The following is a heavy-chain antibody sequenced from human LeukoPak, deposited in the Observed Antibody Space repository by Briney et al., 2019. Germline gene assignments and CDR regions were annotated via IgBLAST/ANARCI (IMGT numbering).Heavy chain of an antibody. Sequence: GASVKVSCKASGGTFSSYAISWVRQAPGRGLEWMGGIIPIFGTANYAQKFQGRVTITADESTSTAYMELSSLRSEDTAVYYCARDQGGYCSGGSCYSSWFDPWGQGTLVTVSS. CDR2: IIPIFGTA. CDR1: GGTFSSYA. V-gene: IGHV1-69*13. J-gene: IGHJ5*02. CDR3: ARDQGGYCSGGSCYSSWFDP. D-gene: IGHD2-15*01.